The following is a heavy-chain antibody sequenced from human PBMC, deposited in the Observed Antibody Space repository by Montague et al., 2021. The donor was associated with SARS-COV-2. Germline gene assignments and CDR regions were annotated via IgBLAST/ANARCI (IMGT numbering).Heavy chain of an antibody. V-gene: IGHV4-4*02. CDR1: GGSIGSSNW. CDR3: AKLDGGGY. D-gene: IGHD3-10*01. Sequence: SETLSLTCTVSGGSIGSSNWWSWVRQSPGKGLDWIGEINHDGNTHYKPSLKSRVIMSADKSKNQFSLRVTSVTAADTAVYYCAKLDGGGYWGQGTLVTVYS. J-gene: IGHJ1*01. CDR2: INHDGNT.